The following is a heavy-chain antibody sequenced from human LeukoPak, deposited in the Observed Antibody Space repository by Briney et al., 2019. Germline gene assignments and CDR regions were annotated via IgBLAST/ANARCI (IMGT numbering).Heavy chain of an antibody. D-gene: IGHD5-24*01. CDR2: IYTTGST. CDR3: ARLRLLRDGYNAFDI. V-gene: IGHV4-4*08. Sequence: SETLSLTCTVSGGPFSTYYWSWIRQPPGKRLEWIGYIYTTGSTNYNPSLESRVTISVDTSKKQFSLKLRSVTAADTAVYYCARLRLLRDGYNAFDIWGQGRMVTVSS. CDR1: GGPFSTYY. J-gene: IGHJ3*02.